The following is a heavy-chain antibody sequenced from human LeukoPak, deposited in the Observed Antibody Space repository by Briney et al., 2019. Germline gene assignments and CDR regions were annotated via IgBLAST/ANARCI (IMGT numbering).Heavy chain of an antibody. CDR2: IRSKANSYAT. CDR1: GFTFSGSA. CDR3: TRLEDYYDGSVS. V-gene: IGHV3-73*01. D-gene: IGHD3-22*01. J-gene: IGHJ5*02. Sequence: GGSLKLSCAASGFTFSGSAMHWVRQASGKGLEWVGRIRSKANSYATAYAASVKGRFTISRDDSKNTAYLQMNSLKTEDTAVYYCTRLEDYYDGSVSWGQGTLVTVSS.